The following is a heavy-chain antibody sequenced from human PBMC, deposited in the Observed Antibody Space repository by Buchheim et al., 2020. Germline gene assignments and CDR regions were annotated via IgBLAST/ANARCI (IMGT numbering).Heavy chain of an antibody. CDR3: AKGGVPGYYYQYFDC. CDR2: VSYDGSKI. Sequence: QVQLVESGGGVVQPGRSLRLSCAASGFTFSSYGMHWVRQAPGKGLEWVAVVSYDGSKIYYADSVKDRFTISRDNSKNTLYLHMNSLRPEDTAVYYCAKGGVPGYYYQYFDCWGQGTL. D-gene: IGHD3-22*01. J-gene: IGHJ4*02. V-gene: IGHV3-30*18. CDR1: GFTFSSYG.